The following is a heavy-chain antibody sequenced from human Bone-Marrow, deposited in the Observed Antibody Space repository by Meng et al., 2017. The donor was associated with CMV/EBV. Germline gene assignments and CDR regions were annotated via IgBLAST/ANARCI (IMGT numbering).Heavy chain of an antibody. Sequence: ASVKVSCKASGYTFTSYGISWVRQAPGQGLEWMGIINPSGGSTSYAQKFQGRVTMTRDTSTSTVYMELSSLRSEDTAVYYCARDSPTEGSGCHDWGQGTLVTVS. CDR1: GYTFTSYG. CDR3: ARDSPTEGSGCHD. J-gene: IGHJ4*02. D-gene: IGHD6-19*01. CDR2: INPSGGST. V-gene: IGHV1-46*01.